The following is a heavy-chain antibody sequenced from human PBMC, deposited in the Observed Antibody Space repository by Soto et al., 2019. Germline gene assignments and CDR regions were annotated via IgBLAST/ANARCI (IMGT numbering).Heavy chain of an antibody. CDR1: GFTFSSYE. J-gene: IGHJ5*02. D-gene: IGHD2-15*01. CDR2: ISSSGSTI. V-gene: IGHV3-48*03. CDR3: VRGGGGGLFDP. Sequence: GGSLRLSCAASGFTFSSYEMNWVRQAPGKGLEWVSYISSSGSTIYYADSVKGRFTISRDNAKNSLYLQMMSLTAEDTAIYYCVRGGGGGLFDPWGQGTMVTVSS.